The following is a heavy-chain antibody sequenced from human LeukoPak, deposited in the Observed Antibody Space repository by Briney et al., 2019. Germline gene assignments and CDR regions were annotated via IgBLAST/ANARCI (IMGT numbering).Heavy chain of an antibody. CDR1: GFTFSNAW. Sequence: SGGSLRLSCVTSGFTFSNAWMSWVRQAPGKGLEWVGRIKSKTNGESTGYAAPVKGRFTISRDDSTNTLLLQMNSLKTEDTAVYYCATDQGRRFGESILKPDSHYFDSWGQGSLVTVSS. CDR3: ATDQGRRFGESILKPDSHYFDS. D-gene: IGHD3-10*01. J-gene: IGHJ4*02. V-gene: IGHV3-15*01. CDR2: IKSKTNGEST.